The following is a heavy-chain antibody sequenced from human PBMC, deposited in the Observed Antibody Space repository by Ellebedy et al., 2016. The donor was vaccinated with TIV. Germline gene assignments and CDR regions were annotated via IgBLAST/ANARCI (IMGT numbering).Heavy chain of an antibody. V-gene: IGHV3-15*07. D-gene: IGHD6-13*01. CDR3: AKYISSSGIREFDY. CDR1: GFTFNNAW. CDR2: IKSKTDGGTT. Sequence: PGGSLRLSCAASGFTFNNAWLTRVRQAPGKGLEWVGRIKSKTDGGTTDYAAPVKGRFTISRDDRKNTLYLQMDSLKTEDTAVYYCAKYISSSGIREFDYWGQGTLVTVSS. J-gene: IGHJ4*02.